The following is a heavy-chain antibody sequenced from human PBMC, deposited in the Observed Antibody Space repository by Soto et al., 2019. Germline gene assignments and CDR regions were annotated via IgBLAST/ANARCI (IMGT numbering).Heavy chain of an antibody. CDR3: ARGDNYVWGSYPTSQFDY. CDR2: IYYSGST. V-gene: IGHV4-39*01. Sequence: QLQLQESGPGLVKPSETLSLTCTVSGGSISSSSYYWGWIRQPPGKGLEWIGSIYYSGSTYYNPSLKSRVTISVDTSKNQFSLKLSSVTAADTAVYYCARGDNYVWGSYPTSQFDYWGQGTLVTVSS. J-gene: IGHJ4*02. CDR1: GGSISSSSYY. D-gene: IGHD3-16*02.